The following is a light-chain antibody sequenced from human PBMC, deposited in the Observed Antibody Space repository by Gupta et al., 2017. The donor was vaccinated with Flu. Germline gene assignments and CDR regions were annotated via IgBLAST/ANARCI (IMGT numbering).Light chain of an antibody. Sequence: QMTQSPSTLSASIGDRVTITCRASQSIRTWLAWYQQKPGKTPKLLIYTASFLESGVPSRFSGGGSGTEFTLTISSLQPDDFATYYCQQYNSYWYSFGQGTKLEIK. J-gene: IGKJ2*03. CDR2: TAS. V-gene: IGKV1-5*03. CDR1: QSIRTW. CDR3: QQYNSYWYS.